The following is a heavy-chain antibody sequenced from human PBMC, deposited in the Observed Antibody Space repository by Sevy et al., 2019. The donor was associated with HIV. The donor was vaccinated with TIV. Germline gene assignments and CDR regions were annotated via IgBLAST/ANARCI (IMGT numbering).Heavy chain of an antibody. D-gene: IGHD2-2*01. J-gene: IGHJ6*02. CDR3: AKSASTLYGMDV. CDR2: ISGSGGST. Sequence: GGSLRLSCAASGFTFSTYTMNWVRQAPGKGLEWVSAISGSGGSTYYADSVKGRFTISRDKSKNTLYLQMNNLRAEDTAAYYCAKSASTLYGMDVWGQGTTVTGSS. CDR1: GFTFSTYT. V-gene: IGHV3-23*01.